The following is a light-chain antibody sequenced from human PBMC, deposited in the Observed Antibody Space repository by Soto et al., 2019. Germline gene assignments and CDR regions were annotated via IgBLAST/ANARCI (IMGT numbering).Light chain of an antibody. CDR2: DVN. V-gene: IGLV2-14*03. CDR1: SSAIGAYNF. CDR3: TSWTTSTTMI. Sequence: QSVLAQPASVSGSPWQSITISCPGNSSAIGAYNFVSWYQQHPGKAPKLMLYDVNIRPSGVSNRFSGSKSGNTASLTIYGLQAEDEADYYCTSWTTSTTMIFGGGTKVTVL. J-gene: IGLJ2*01.